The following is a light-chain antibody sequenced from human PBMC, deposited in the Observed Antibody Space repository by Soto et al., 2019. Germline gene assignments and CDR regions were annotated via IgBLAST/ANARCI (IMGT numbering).Light chain of an antibody. CDR2: EVT. CDR3: CSYAGTSSFVL. V-gene: IGLV2-23*02. J-gene: IGLJ2*01. Sequence: QSALTQPASVSGSPGQSITISGTGTRTDVGSYDLVSWYQQLPGKVPKLVIYEVTKRPSGVSNRFSGSKSGNTASLTISGLQAEDEADYYCCSYAGTSSFVLFGGGTKLTVL. CDR1: RTDVGSYDL.